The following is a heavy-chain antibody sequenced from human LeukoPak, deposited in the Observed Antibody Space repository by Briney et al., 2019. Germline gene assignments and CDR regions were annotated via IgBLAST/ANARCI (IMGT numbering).Heavy chain of an antibody. J-gene: IGHJ2*01. CDR1: GFTFSSYG. D-gene: IGHD3-22*01. V-gene: IGHV3-30*02. Sequence: GGSLRLSCAASGFTFSSYGMHWVRQAPGKGLEWVAFIQYDGSNKYYADSVKGRFTISRDNSKNTLFLHMNSLRAEDTAVYYCAKGYDSSGYALLWFFDLWGRGTLVTVSS. CDR2: IQYDGSNK. CDR3: AKGYDSSGYALLWFFDL.